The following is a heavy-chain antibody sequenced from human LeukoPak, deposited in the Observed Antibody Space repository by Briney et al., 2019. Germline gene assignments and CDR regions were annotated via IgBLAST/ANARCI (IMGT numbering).Heavy chain of an antibody. J-gene: IGHJ4*02. V-gene: IGHV4-39*01. Sequence: SETLSLTCTVSGGSISSYYWGWIRQPPGKGLEWIGSIYYSGSTYYNPSLKSRVTISVDTSKNQFSLKLSSVTAADTAVYYCARLSSWLYYFDYWGQGTLVTVSS. CDR1: GGSISSYY. D-gene: IGHD6-13*01. CDR2: IYYSGST. CDR3: ARLSSWLYYFDY.